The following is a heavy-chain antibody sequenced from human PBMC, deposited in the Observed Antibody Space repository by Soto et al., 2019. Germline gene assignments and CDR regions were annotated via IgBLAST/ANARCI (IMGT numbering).Heavy chain of an antibody. CDR3: ARYSSGWYAFDY. D-gene: IGHD6-19*01. J-gene: IGHJ4*02. Sequence: XGSLRLSCSASGFTFSSYSMNWVRQAPGKGLEWVSSISSSSSYIYYADSVKGRFTISRDNAKNSLYLQMNSLRAEDTAVYYCARYSSGWYAFDYWGQGNLVTVSS. CDR1: GFTFSSYS. V-gene: IGHV3-21*01. CDR2: ISSSSSYI.